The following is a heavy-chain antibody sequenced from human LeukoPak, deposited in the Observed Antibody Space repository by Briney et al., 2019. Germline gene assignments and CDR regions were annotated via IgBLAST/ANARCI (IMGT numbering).Heavy chain of an antibody. V-gene: IGHV3-13*01. J-gene: IGHJ4*02. D-gene: IGHD1-7*01. CDR3: AREDWNYNYFDY. Sequence: PGGSLRLSCAASGFTFSSYDMHWVRQATGKGLEWVSAIGTAGDTYYPGSVKGRFTISRDNAKNSLYLQMNSLRAEDTAVYYCAREDWNYNYFDYWGQGTLVTVSS. CDR2: IGTAGDT. CDR1: GFTFSSYD.